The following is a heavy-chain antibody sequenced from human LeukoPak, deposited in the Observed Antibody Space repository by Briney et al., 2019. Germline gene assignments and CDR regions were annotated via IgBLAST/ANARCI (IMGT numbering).Heavy chain of an antibody. Sequence: ASVKVSCKASGYIFTGYYMHWVRQAPGQGLEWMGWINPNSGGTNYAQKFQGGVTMTKDTSFITAYMELSRLTSDDTAVYYCARVRSSGAFDYWGQGTLVTVSS. V-gene: IGHV1-2*02. D-gene: IGHD3-10*01. J-gene: IGHJ4*02. CDR3: ARVRSSGAFDY. CDR1: GYIFTGYY. CDR2: INPNSGGT.